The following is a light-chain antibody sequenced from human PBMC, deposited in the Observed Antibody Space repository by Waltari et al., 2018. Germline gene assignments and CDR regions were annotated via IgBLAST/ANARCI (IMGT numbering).Light chain of an antibody. V-gene: IGKV1-27*01. Sequence: DIQMTQSPSSLSASVGDSVTITCRASQVLGNFLAWYQQTPGKVPNLLVSQASTLQAGVPSRFSGSGSGTDFTLTISSLQPEDVATYYCHKYTSAPLFGGGTKVEI. J-gene: IGKJ4*01. CDR1: QVLGNF. CDR2: QAS. CDR3: HKYTSAPL.